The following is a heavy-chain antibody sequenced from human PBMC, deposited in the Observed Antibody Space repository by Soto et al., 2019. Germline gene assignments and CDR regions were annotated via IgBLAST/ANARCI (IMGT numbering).Heavy chain of an antibody. J-gene: IGHJ4*02. D-gene: IGHD2-15*01. CDR2: ISAYNGNT. CDR1: GYTFTSSG. CDR3: ARDLRFGSGGSCYDY. Sequence: QVQLVQSGAEVKKPGASVKVSCNASGYTFTSSGISWVRQAPGQGLEWMGWISAYNGNTNYAQKLQGRVTMTTDTSTSTAYRELRSLRSDDTAVYYCARDLRFGSGGSCYDYCGQGTLVTVSS. V-gene: IGHV1-18*04.